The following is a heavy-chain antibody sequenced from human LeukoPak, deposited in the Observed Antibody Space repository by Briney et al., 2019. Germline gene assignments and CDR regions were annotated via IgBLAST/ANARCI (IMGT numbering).Heavy chain of an antibody. Sequence: PGGSLRLSCAASGFTVSSNYMSWVRQAPGKGLEWVSVIYRGGSTYYADSVKGRFTISRDNSKNTLYLQMNSLRAEDTAVYYCARAGYYDSSGYPYYFDYWGQGTLVTVSS. CDR2: IYRGGST. CDR1: GFTVSSNY. V-gene: IGHV3-53*01. CDR3: ARAGYYDSSGYPYYFDY. J-gene: IGHJ4*02. D-gene: IGHD3-22*01.